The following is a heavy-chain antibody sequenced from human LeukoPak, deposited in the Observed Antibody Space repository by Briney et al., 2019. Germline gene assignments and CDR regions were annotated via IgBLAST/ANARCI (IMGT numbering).Heavy chain of an antibody. Sequence: SETLSLTCTVSGGSISSSSYYWGWIRQPPGKGLEWIGSIYYSGSTYYNPSLKSRVTISVDTSKNQFSLKLSSVTAADTAVYYCARQSYGSGKPLDYWGRGTLVTVSS. CDR1: GGSISSSSYY. CDR3: ARQSYGSGKPLDY. D-gene: IGHD3-10*01. V-gene: IGHV4-39*01. CDR2: IYYSGST. J-gene: IGHJ4*02.